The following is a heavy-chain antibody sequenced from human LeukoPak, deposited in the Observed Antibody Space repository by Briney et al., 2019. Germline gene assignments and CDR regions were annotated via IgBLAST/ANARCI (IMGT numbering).Heavy chain of an antibody. CDR1: GGSFSGYY. Sequence: SETLSLTCAVYGGSFSGYYWTWIRQPPGKGLEWIGEIKHSGSTTYEPSLKSRVTISVDTSKNHFSLRLTSVTAADTAVYYCARGPCSTSCHRSWYFDYWGQGTLVTVSS. D-gene: IGHD2-2*01. CDR2: IKHSGST. CDR3: ARGPCSTSCHRSWYFDY. J-gene: IGHJ4*02. V-gene: IGHV4-34*01.